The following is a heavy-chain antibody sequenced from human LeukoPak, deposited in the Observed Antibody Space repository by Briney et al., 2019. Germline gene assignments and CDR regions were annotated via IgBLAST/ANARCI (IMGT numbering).Heavy chain of an antibody. CDR3: ARAELRRCTNGVCAIN. CDR2: INSGGNST. V-gene: IGHV3-74*01. J-gene: IGHJ4*02. Sequence: GGSLRLSCAASGFTFSRYWMHWVRQAPGKGLVGVSRINSGGNSTTYAVSVKGRFTISRDNAKNTVYLQMISLRAEDTAVYYCARAELRRCTNGVCAINWGQGTLVTVSS. CDR1: GFTFSRYW. D-gene: IGHD2-8*01.